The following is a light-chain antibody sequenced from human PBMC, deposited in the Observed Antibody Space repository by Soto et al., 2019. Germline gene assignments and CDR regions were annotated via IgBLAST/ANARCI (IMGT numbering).Light chain of an antibody. J-gene: IGLJ1*01. CDR3: SSYTSSNTLYV. CDR2: EVS. CDR1: SSDVRSYNY. V-gene: IGLV2-14*01. Sequence: QSVLTQPASVSGSPGQSISISCAGTSSDVRSYNYVSWYQQHPGKAPKLIIYEVSNRPSGVSNRFSGSKSGNTAALTISGLQAEDEADYYCSSYTSSNTLYVFGTGTKVTVL.